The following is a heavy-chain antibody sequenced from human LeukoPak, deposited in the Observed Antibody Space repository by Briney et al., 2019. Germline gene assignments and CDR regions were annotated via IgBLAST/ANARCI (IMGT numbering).Heavy chain of an antibody. V-gene: IGHV4-61*02. CDR1: GGSISSGIYY. CDR3: ARAGSPNWIDP. CDR2: IYSSGST. J-gene: IGHJ5*02. Sequence: PSETPSLTCIVSGGSISSGIYYWNWVRQPAGKGLEWIGRIYSSGSTNYNPSLRSRVTISIDTSKNQFSLNLTSVTAADTAVYYCARAGSPNWIDPWGQGTLVTVSS. D-gene: IGHD2-15*01.